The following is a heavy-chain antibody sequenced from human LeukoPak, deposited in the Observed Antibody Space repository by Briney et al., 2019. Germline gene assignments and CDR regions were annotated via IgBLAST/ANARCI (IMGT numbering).Heavy chain of an antibody. V-gene: IGHV4-34*01. J-gene: IGHJ4*02. CDR2: INHSGST. CDR1: GGSFSGYY. Sequence: SETLSLTCAVYGGSFSGYYWSWIHQPPGKGLEWIGEINHSGSTNYNPSLKSRVTISVDTSKNQFSLKLSSVTAADTAVYYCARGLGYCSGGSCYMFRCFDYWGQGTLVTVSS. D-gene: IGHD2-15*01. CDR3: ARGLGYCSGGSCYMFRCFDY.